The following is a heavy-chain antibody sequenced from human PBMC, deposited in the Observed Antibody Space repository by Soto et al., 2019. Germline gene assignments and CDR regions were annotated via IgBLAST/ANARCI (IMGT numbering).Heavy chain of an antibody. V-gene: IGHV4-59*01. CDR3: ARVHYDFWSGPSRNWFDP. Sequence: SETLSLTCTVSGGSISSYYWSWIRQPPGKGLEWIGYIYYSGSTNYNPSLKSRVTISVDTSKNQFSLKLSSVTAADTAVYYCARVHYDFWSGPSRNWFDPWGQGTLVTVSS. J-gene: IGHJ5*02. CDR1: GGSISSYY. D-gene: IGHD3-3*01. CDR2: IYYSGST.